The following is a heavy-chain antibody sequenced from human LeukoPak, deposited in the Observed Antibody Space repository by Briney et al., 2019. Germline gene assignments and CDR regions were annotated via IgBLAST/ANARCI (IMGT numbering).Heavy chain of an antibody. V-gene: IGHV3-64*01. Sequence: PGGSLRLSCAASGFTFSSYAVHWVRQAPGKGLEYVSAITSDGGRTYYANSVKGRFTISRDNSKNTLYLQMGSLRVEDMAVYYCARSRGLDVHYHYYMDVWGKGTTVTVSS. D-gene: IGHD3-10*01. J-gene: IGHJ6*03. CDR2: ITSDGGRT. CDR3: ARSRGLDVHYHYYMDV. CDR1: GFTFSSYA.